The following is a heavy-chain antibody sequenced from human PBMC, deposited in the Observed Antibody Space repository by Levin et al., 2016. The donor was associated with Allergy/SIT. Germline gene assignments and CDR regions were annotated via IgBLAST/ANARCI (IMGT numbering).Heavy chain of an antibody. CDR3: ARDKYGSGSYYSNDGFDI. V-gene: IGHV1-18*01. CDR2: ISPYSGNT. Sequence: WVRQAPGQGLEWMGWISPYSGNTNYAQKIQGRLTMTTDTSTSTAYMELRSLRSDDTAVYYCARDKYGSGSYYSNDGFDIWGQGTMVTVSS. J-gene: IGHJ3*02. D-gene: IGHD3-10*01.